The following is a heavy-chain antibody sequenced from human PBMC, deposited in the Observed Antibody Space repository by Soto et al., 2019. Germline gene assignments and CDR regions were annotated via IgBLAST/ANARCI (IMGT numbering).Heavy chain of an antibody. V-gene: IGHV2-26*01. Sequence: QVTLKESGPALVKPTETLTLTCTVSGFSLSNARMGVSWMRQHPGKALECLAHIFTNDEKSYSTSVKSRITISKDTSKSQLVHTMTNMDPVDTATYYCARIRRGYSYGPISNDAFDIWGQGTMVTVSS. J-gene: IGHJ3*02. CDR2: IFTNDEK. CDR3: ARIRRGYSYGPISNDAFDI. D-gene: IGHD5-18*01. CDR1: GFSLSNARMG.